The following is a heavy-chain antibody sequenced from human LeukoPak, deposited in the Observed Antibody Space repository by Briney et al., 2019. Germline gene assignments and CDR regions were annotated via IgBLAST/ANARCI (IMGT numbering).Heavy chain of an antibody. V-gene: IGHV1-69*06. Sequence: ASVKVSCKPSGGTFSKYAFNWVRQAPGQGLEWMGEINPTFGTTIYAQRFQGRVTITADRSTSTVFMELSSLKVEDTAVYYCAGRSGWYIGYYWGQGTLVTVSS. CDR1: GGTFSKYA. CDR3: AGRSGWYIGYY. D-gene: IGHD6-19*01. CDR2: INPTFGTT. J-gene: IGHJ4*02.